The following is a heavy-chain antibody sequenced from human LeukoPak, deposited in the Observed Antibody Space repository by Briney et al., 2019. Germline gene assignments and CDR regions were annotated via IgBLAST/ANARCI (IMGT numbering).Heavy chain of an antibody. D-gene: IGHD6-19*01. CDR1: GGSINSAYFY. V-gene: IGHV4-31*03. CDR3: ARHGDSSGRPYFDY. CDR2: IYYSGST. J-gene: IGHJ4*02. Sequence: SETLSLTCTVSGGSINSAYFYRSWIRQHPGKGLEWIGYIYYSGSTYYNPSLKSRVTISVDTSKEQFSLKLSSVTAADTAVYYCARHGDSSGRPYFDYWGQGTLVTVSS.